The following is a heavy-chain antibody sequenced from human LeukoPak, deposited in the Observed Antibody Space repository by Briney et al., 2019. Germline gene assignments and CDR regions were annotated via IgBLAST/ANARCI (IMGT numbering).Heavy chain of an antibody. J-gene: IGHJ6*02. CDR3: ARDRCTSINCLYGMDV. CDR1: GFSFNIFA. Sequence: GGSLRLSCAVSGFSFNIFAMTWVRQAPGKGLEWVSSISGGGGGNTYYADSVKGRFTISRDGSKNTLDLQMNSLRADDTAVYYCARDRCTSINCLYGMDVWGQGTTVTVSS. D-gene: IGHD2-2*01. CDR2: ISGGGGGNT. V-gene: IGHV3-23*01.